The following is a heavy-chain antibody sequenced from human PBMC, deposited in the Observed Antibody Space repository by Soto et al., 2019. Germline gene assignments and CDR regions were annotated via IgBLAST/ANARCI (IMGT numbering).Heavy chain of an antibody. Sequence: QVQLQESGPGLVKPSQTLSLTCTVSGGSISSGGYYWSWIRQHPGKGLEWIGYIYYSGSTYYNPSLKSRVTISVDRSKNQFSLKLSSVTAADTAVYYCARGQSSRVGDTNYYYGMDVWGQGTTVTVSS. V-gene: IGHV4-31*03. CDR2: IYYSGST. CDR3: ARGQSSRVGDTNYYYGMDV. J-gene: IGHJ6*02. D-gene: IGHD1-26*01. CDR1: GGSISSGGYY.